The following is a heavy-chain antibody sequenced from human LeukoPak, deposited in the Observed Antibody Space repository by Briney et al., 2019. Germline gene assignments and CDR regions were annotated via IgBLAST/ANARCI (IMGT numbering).Heavy chain of an antibody. CDR3: ASGGIYYGAAFDF. V-gene: IGHV3-20*04. CDR1: GFTFDDYA. Sequence: GGSLRLSCAASGFTFDDYAMHWVRQAPGKGLEWVSRINWNGGSTGYADSVKGRFTISRDNAKNSLYLQMNSLRAEDTALYYCASGGIYYGAAFDFWGQGTLVTVSS. D-gene: IGHD1-26*01. J-gene: IGHJ4*02. CDR2: INWNGGST.